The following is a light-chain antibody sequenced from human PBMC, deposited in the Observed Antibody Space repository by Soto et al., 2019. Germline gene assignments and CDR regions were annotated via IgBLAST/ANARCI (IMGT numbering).Light chain of an antibody. CDR2: LNRDGSH. CDR1: SVHSSYA. V-gene: IGLV4-69*01. CDR3: QTWATVIYV. Sequence: QLVLTQSPSASASLGASVKLTCTLSSVHSSYAIAWHQQQPEKVPRYLMKLNRDGSHSKGDGIPDRFSGSSSGAERYLTISSLQSEDEADYYCQTWATVIYVFGTGTKLTVL. J-gene: IGLJ1*01.